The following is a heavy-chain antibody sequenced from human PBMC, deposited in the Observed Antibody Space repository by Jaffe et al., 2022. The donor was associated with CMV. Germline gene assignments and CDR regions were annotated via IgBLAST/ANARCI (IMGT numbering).Heavy chain of an antibody. V-gene: IGHV3-15*01. CDR3: TTDVPYYYDSRGGGPFDY. Sequence: EVQLVESGGGLVKPGGSLRLSCAASGFTFSNAWMSWVRQAPGKGLEWVGRIKSKTDGGTTDYAAPVKGRFTISRDDSKNTLYLQMNSLKTEDTAVYYCTTDVPYYYDSRGGGPFDYWGQGTLVTVSS. CDR1: GFTFSNAW. D-gene: IGHD3-22*01. J-gene: IGHJ4*02. CDR2: IKSKTDGGTT.